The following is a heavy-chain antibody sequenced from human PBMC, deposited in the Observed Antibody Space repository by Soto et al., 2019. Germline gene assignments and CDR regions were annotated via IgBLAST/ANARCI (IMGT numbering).Heavy chain of an antibody. Sequence: SETLSLTCTVSGGSISSSSCYWGWIRQPPGKGLEWIGSIYYSGSTYYNPSLKSRVTISVDTSKNQFSLKLSSVTAADTAVYYCARQGSGYSFNWFDPWGQGTMVTVSS. CDR2: IYYSGST. CDR3: ARQGSGYSFNWFDP. V-gene: IGHV4-39*01. J-gene: IGHJ5*02. D-gene: IGHD3-3*01. CDR1: GGSISSSSCY.